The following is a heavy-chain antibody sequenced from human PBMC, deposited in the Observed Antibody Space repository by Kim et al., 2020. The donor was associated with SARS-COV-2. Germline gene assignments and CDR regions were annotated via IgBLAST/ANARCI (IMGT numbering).Heavy chain of an antibody. J-gene: IGHJ6*03. V-gene: IGHV3-15*01. Sequence: VKGRFTISRDDSKNALYLQMNSLKTEDTAVYYCTLVVTTPDYYYYYMDVWGKGTTVTVSS. CDR3: TLVVTTPDYYYYYMDV. D-gene: IGHD3-22*01.